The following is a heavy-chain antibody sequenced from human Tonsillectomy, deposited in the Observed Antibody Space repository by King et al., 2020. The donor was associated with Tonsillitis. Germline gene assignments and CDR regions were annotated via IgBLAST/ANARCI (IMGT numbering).Heavy chain of an antibody. CDR3: AKDRGDSSGYHNDY. CDR2: ISGSGGST. V-gene: IGHV3-23*04. Sequence: VQLVESGGGLVQPGGSLRLSCGASGFTFSSYAMSWVRQAPGKGLEWVSAISGSGGSTYYADSVKGRFTISRDNSKNTLYLQMNSLRAEDTAVYNCAKDRGDSSGYHNDYWGQGTLVTVSS. J-gene: IGHJ4*02. D-gene: IGHD3-22*01. CDR1: GFTFSSYA.